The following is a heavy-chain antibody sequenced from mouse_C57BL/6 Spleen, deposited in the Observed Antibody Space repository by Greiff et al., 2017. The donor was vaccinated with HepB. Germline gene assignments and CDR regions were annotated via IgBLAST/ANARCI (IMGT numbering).Heavy chain of an antibody. Sequence: VKLMESGAELVKPGASVKISCKASGFAFSSYWMNWVKQRPGKGLEWIGQIYPGDGDTNYNGKFKGKATLTADKSSSTAYMQLSSLTSEDSAVYFCATGAQAKGMDYWGQGTSVTVSS. J-gene: IGHJ4*01. CDR3: ATGAQAKGMDY. CDR2: IYPGDGDT. D-gene: IGHD3-2*02. V-gene: IGHV1-80*01. CDR1: GFAFSSYW.